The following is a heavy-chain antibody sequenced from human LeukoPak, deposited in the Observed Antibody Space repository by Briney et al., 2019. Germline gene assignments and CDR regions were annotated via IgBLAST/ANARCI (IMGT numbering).Heavy chain of an antibody. J-gene: IGHJ5*02. CDR2: IKQDGSEK. CDR3: ARANYDFWSGYYMGDYNWFDP. Sequence: GGSLRLSCAASGFTFSSYWMSWVRQAPGKGLEWVANIKQDGSEKYYVDSVKGRFTISRDNAKNSLCLQMNSLRAEDTAVYYCARANYDFWSGYYMGDYNWFDPWGQGTLVTVSS. CDR1: GFTFSSYW. D-gene: IGHD3-3*01. V-gene: IGHV3-7*01.